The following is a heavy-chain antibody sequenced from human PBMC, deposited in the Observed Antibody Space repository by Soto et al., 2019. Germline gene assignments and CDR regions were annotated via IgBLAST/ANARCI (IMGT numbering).Heavy chain of an antibody. CDR3: AKAWGIDY. Sequence: EVQLLESGGGLVEPGGSRRLSCAASGFTFSSYTMSWVRQAPGKGLEWVSTISGSGSSTYSADSGKGRFTISRDNSKNTLHLQMYSLRVEDTAIYSCAKAWGIDYWGQGTMVTVSS. J-gene: IGHJ4*02. CDR2: ISGSGSST. V-gene: IGHV3-23*01. CDR1: GFTFSSYT. D-gene: IGHD7-27*01.